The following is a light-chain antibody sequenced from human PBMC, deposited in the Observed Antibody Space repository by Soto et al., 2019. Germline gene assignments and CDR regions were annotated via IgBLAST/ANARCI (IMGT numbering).Light chain of an antibody. Sequence: DIQMTQSPSSLSTSIGDRVTITCRASQGISSSLAWYQQKPGKVPSLLIYDASTLQSGVPSRFSGSGSGTDFTLTISSLQPEDVATYYCQKYKSAPYTFGPVTKVDIK. CDR2: DAS. J-gene: IGKJ3*01. V-gene: IGKV1-27*01. CDR3: QKYKSAPYT. CDR1: QGISSS.